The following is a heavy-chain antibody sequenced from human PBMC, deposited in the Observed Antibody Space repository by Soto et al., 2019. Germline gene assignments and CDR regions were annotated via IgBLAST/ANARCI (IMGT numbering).Heavy chain of an antibody. V-gene: IGHV3-23*01. J-gene: IGHJ4*02. D-gene: IGHD3-16*02. CDR2: IGVNGGAT. CDR1: GFIFRNNG. Sequence: GGSLRLSCAVSGFIFRNNGVSWVRQAPGKGLEWVSSIGVNGGATYCADSVKARFTISRDNSKDTLYLQMNNLRTDDTALYYCAKGGVIATFGGVVVPYYFDSWGQGTPVTVSS. CDR3: AKGGVIATFGGVVVPYYFDS.